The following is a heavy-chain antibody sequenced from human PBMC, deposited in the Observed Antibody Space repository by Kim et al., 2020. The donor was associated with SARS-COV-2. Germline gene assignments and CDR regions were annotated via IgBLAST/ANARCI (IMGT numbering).Heavy chain of an antibody. J-gene: IGHJ6*02. Sequence: YISYAESVKGRFTISRDNAKNSLYLQMNSLRAEDTAVYYCARDAQSELDVWGQGTTVTVSS. V-gene: IGHV3-21*01. CDR2: YI. CDR3: ARDAQSELDV.